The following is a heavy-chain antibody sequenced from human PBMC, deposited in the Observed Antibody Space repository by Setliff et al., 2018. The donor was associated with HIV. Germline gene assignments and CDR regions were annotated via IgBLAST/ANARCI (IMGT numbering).Heavy chain of an antibody. CDR3: ATVGRGYSSPVDAFDI. CDR2: FDPEDGKT. D-gene: IGHD5-12*01. V-gene: IGHV1-24*01. Sequence: VASVKVSCKVSGYTLTELSRHWVRQAPGKGLEWMGGFDPEDGKTIYAQKFQGRVTMTEDTSTDTAYMELSSLRSEDTAVYYCATVGRGYSSPVDAFDIWGQGTMVTVSS. CDR1: GYTLTELS. J-gene: IGHJ3*02.